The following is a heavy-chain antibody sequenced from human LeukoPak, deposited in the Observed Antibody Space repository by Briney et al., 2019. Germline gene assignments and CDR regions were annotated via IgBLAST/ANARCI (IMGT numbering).Heavy chain of an antibody. CDR2: IYYSGST. J-gene: IGHJ4*02. V-gene: IGHV4-59*01. CDR3: ARGASGYSYG. D-gene: IGHD5-18*01. CDR1: GGSISSYY. Sequence: SETLSLTCTVSGGSISSYYWSWLRQPPGKGLEWIGYIYYSGSTNYNPSLKSRVTISIDTSKNQFSLNLSSVTAADTAVYYCARGASGYSYGWGQGTLVTVSS.